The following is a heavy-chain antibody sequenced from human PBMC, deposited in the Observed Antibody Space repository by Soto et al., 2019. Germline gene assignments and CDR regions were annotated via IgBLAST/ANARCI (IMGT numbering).Heavy chain of an antibody. CDR2: IYHSGSI. V-gene: IGHV4-30-2*01. CDR3: ARGPPFLP. J-gene: IGHJ5*02. Sequence: SETLSLTCTVSSCSISSGGYSWSWIRQPPGKGLEWIGYIYHSGSIYYNPSLKSRVTISVDRSKNQFSLKLSSVTAADTAVYYCARGPPFLPWGQGTLVTVSS. D-gene: IGHD3-3*02. CDR1: SCSISSGGYS.